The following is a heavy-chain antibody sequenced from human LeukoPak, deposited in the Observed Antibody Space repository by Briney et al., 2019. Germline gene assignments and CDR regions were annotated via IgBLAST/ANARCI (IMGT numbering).Heavy chain of an antibody. J-gene: IGHJ4*02. CDR2: ISANNGDT. CDR3: ARESHETREDY. Sequence: GASVKVSCKASGYTFTSYAMHWVRQAPGQGLGWMGWISANNGDTDYPPKLQDRVTMTTDTYTSTAYMELRSLRSDDTAMYYCARESHETREDYWGQGTLVTVSS. D-gene: IGHD1-1*01. V-gene: IGHV1-18*01. CDR1: GYTFTSYA.